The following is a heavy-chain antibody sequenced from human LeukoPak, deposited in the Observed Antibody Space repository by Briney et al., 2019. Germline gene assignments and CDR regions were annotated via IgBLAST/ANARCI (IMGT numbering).Heavy chain of an antibody. Sequence: GGSLRLSCAASGFTFSSYGMHWVRQAPGKGLGWVTFILYDGSHEYYADSVKGRFTSSRDNSKNTLYLQMNSLRPEDTAVYYCANPQSRGYDYLDYWGQGTLVTVSS. CDR3: ANPQSRGYDYLDY. V-gene: IGHV3-30*02. J-gene: IGHJ4*02. CDR2: ILYDGSHE. D-gene: IGHD5-12*01. CDR1: GFTFSSYG.